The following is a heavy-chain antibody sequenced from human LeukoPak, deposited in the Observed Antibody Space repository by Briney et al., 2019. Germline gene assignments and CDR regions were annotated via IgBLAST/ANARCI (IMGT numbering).Heavy chain of an antibody. CDR1: GGSISSSSYY. D-gene: IGHD5-18*01. CDR3: ARDERTPRGYSYGYFDY. V-gene: IGHV4-39*02. CDR2: IYYSGST. Sequence: ASETLSLTCTLSGGSISSSSYYWAWIRQPPGRGPEWIGSIYYSGSTYYNPSLKSRVTISVDTSKSQFSLKLSSVTAADTAVYYCARDERTPRGYSYGYFDYWGQGTLVTVSS. J-gene: IGHJ4*02.